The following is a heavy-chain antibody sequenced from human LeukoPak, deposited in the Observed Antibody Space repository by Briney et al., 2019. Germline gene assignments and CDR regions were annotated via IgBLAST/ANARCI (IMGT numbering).Heavy chain of an antibody. CDR3: ASRPYDSSGYYYI. CDR1: GFTVSSNY. CDR2: ISSSSSYI. D-gene: IGHD3-22*01. V-gene: IGHV3-21*01. J-gene: IGHJ4*02. Sequence: PGGSLRLSCAASGFTVSSNYMSWVRQAPGKGLEWVSSISSSSSYIYYADSVKGRFTISRDNAKNSPYLQMNSLRAEDTAVYYCASRPYDSSGYYYIWGQGTLVTVSS.